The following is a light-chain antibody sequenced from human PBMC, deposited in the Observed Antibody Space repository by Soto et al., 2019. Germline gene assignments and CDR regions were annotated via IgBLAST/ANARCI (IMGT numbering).Light chain of an antibody. J-gene: IGKJ1*01. CDR2: KAS. V-gene: IGKV1-5*03. CDR1: QTISSW. Sequence: DIQMTQSPSTLFGSVGDRLTITGRVSQTISSWLAWYQQKPGKAPKLLIYKASTLNSGVPSRFSGSGSGTEFTLTISSLQPDDFATYYCQHYNSYSEAFGQGTKVDI. CDR3: QHYNSYSEA.